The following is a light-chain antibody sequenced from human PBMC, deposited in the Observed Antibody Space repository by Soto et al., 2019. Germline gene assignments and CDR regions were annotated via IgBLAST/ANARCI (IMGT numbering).Light chain of an antibody. J-gene: IGLJ3*02. CDR3: AAWDDSLSGWV. Sequence: QSVLTQPPSASGTPGQRVTISCSGSGSNVGTSYVYWYQQLPGTAPKLLIYANNQRPSGVPERFSGSKSGTSASLAISGLRSEDEADYYCAAWDDSLSGWVFGGGTKLTVL. CDR1: GSNVGTSY. CDR2: ANN. V-gene: IGLV1-47*01.